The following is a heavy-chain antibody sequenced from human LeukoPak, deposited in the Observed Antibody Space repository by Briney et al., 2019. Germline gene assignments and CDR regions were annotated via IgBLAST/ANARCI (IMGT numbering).Heavy chain of an antibody. CDR2: VYNSGST. CDR1: GGSINSYY. V-gene: IGHV4-59*01. Sequence: SETLSLTCTVSGGSINSYYWTWIRQPPGKGLEWIANVYNSGSTNYNPSITSRVTISVDMFKKHFSLKLTSVTAADTAVYYCARLRSGMDVWGQGTTVTVSS. J-gene: IGHJ6*02. CDR3: ARLRSGMDV.